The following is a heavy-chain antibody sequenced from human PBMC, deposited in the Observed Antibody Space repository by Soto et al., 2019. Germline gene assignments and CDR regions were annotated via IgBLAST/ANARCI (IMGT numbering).Heavy chain of an antibody. CDR2: IYYSGST. CDR1: GGSISSYY. V-gene: IGHV4-59*01. D-gene: IGHD2-2*01. Sequence: QVQLQESGPGLVKPSETLSLTCTVSGGSISSYYWSWIRQPPGKGLEWIGYIYYSGSTNYNPSLKSRVTISVDTSKNQFSLKLSSVTAPDTAVYYCARGASRVVVVPARYYYYMDVWGKGTTVTVSS. J-gene: IGHJ6*03. CDR3: ARGASRVVVVPARYYYYMDV.